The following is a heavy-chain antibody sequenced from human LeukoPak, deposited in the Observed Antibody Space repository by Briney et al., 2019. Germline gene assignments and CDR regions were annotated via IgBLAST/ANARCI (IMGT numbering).Heavy chain of an antibody. Sequence: SETLSLTCTVSGGSISSSSYYWGWIRQPPGKGLEWIGSIYYSGSTYYNPSLKSRVTISVDTSKNQFSLKLSSVTAADTAVYYCARLSGGRTLPQSLLSLDYWGQGTLVTVSS. J-gene: IGHJ4*02. V-gene: IGHV4-39*01. CDR2: IYYSGST. D-gene: IGHD3-10*02. CDR3: ARLSGGRTLPQSLLSLDY. CDR1: GGSISSSSYY.